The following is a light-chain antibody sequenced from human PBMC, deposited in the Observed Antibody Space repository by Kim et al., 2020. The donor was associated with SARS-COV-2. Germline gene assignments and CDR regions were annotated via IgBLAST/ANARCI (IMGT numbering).Light chain of an antibody. V-gene: IGKV3-11*01. CDR1: HSIGNS. CDR3: QQRSSWPPT. Sequence: EIVLTQSPATLSLSPGGRATLSCRASHSIGNSLAWYQQKPGQAPRLLIHDASNGATDIPARFSGSGSGTDFTLTISSLEPEDFAVYFCQQRSSWPPTFGQGTRLEIK. J-gene: IGKJ5*01. CDR2: DAS.